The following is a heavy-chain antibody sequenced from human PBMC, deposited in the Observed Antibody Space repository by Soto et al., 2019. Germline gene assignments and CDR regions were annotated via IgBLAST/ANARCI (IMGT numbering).Heavy chain of an antibody. J-gene: IGHJ6*02. CDR2: IYYSGST. CDR3: ARRRYYYGMDV. CDR1: GGSISSSSYY. Sequence: SETLSLTCTVSGGSISSSSYYWGWIRQPPGKGLEWIGSIYYSGSTYYNPSLKSRVTISVDTSKNQFSLKLSSVTAADTAVYYCARRRYYYGMDVWGQGTTVTVSS. V-gene: IGHV4-39*01.